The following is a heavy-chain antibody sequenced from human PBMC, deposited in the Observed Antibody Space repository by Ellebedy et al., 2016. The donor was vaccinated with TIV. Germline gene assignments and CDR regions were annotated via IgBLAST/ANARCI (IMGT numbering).Heavy chain of an antibody. V-gene: IGHV3-21*01. CDR2: ISSSSSYI. Sequence: GGSLRLXXAASGFTFSSYSMNWVRQAPAKGLEWVSSISSSSSYIYYADSVKGRFTISRDNAKNSLYLQMNSLRAEDTAVYYCAREDIVVVVAGRGLDYWGQGTLVTVSS. D-gene: IGHD2-15*01. CDR3: AREDIVVVVAGRGLDY. CDR1: GFTFSSYS. J-gene: IGHJ4*02.